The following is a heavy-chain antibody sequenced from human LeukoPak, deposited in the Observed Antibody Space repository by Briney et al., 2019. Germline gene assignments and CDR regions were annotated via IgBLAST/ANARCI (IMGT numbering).Heavy chain of an antibody. CDR2: MNPNSGNT. CDR3: ARGRYSSGWYDY. J-gene: IGHJ4*02. D-gene: IGHD6-19*01. V-gene: IGHV1-8*01. Sequence: ASVKVSCKASGYTFTSYDINLVRQATGQGLEWMGWMNPNSGNTGYAQKFQGRVTMTRNTSISTAYMELSSLRSEDTAVYYCARGRYSSGWYDYWGQGTLVTVSS. CDR1: GYTFTSYD.